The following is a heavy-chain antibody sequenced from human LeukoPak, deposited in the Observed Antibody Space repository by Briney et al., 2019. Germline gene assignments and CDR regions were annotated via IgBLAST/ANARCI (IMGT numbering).Heavy chain of an antibody. CDR2: ISGDGTTT. Sequence: GGSLRLSCAASGFAFDNYAMHWIRHATGKGLEWVSLISGDGTTTYHAESVKGRLTVPRDNSKNSLFLQMNGRRSEDTAFYYCAKDLTTVGSPWFDPWGQGTLVTVSS. D-gene: IGHD4-11*01. CDR1: GFAFDNYA. CDR3: AKDLTTVGSPWFDP. V-gene: IGHV3-43*02. J-gene: IGHJ5*02.